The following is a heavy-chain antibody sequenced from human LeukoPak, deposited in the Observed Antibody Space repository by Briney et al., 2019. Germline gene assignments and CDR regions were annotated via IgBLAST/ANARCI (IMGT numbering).Heavy chain of an antibody. J-gene: IGHJ4*02. Sequence: ASVKVSCKTSGYTFTTYHINWVRQATGQGLEWLGWMNPYSGDRGYAQKFQGRLSITSDISISTAYMELRSLRTDGTAVYFCARTTSLTASGYDYWGQGTLVTVSS. CDR1: GYTFTTYH. CDR3: ARTTSLTASGYDY. CDR2: MNPYSGDR. V-gene: IGHV1-8*03. D-gene: IGHD4-17*01.